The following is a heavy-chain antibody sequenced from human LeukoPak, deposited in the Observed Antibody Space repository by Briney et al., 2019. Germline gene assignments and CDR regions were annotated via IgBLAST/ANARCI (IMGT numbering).Heavy chain of an antibody. V-gene: IGHV3-48*03. D-gene: IGHD5-24*01. CDR1: GFTFRSYE. J-gene: IGHJ4*02. Sequence: GGSLRLSCAASGFTFRSYEMNWVRQAPGKGLEWVSYISSSGSTIYYADSVKGRFTISRDNAKNSLYLQMNSLRAEDTAVYYCARTTVEMATGYWGQGTLVTVSS. CDR2: ISSSGSTI. CDR3: ARTTVEMATGY.